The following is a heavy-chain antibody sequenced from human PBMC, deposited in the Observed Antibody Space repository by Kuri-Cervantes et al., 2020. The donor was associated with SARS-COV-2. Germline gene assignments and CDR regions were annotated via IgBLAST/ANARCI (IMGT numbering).Heavy chain of an antibody. CDR3: ARGDAFDI. J-gene: IGHJ3*02. Sequence: GESLKTSCAASGFTFSSYAMHWVRPAPGKGLEWVAVISYDGSNKYYADSVKGRFTISRDNSKNTLYLQMNSLRAEDTAVYYCARGDAFDIWGQGTMVTVSS. V-gene: IGHV3-30-3*01. CDR2: ISYDGSNK. CDR1: GFTFSSYA.